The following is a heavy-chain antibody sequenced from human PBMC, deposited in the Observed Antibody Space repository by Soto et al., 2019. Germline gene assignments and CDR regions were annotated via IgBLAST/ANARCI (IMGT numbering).Heavy chain of an antibody. Sequence: LRLSCAASGFTFSGSAMHWVRQASGKGLEWVGRIRSKANSYATAYAASVKGRFTISRDDSKNTAYLQMNSLKTEDTAVYYCTRPYGGNSGWFDPWGQGTLVTVSS. CDR2: IRSKANSYAT. CDR3: TRPYGGNSGWFDP. J-gene: IGHJ5*02. CDR1: GFTFSGSA. V-gene: IGHV3-73*01. D-gene: IGHD4-17*01.